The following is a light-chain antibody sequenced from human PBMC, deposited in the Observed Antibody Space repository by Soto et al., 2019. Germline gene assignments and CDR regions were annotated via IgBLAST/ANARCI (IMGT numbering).Light chain of an antibody. CDR3: QHYNNRPLT. V-gene: IGKV3-15*01. J-gene: IGKJ4*01. Sequence: THPPGTLSLSPGERATLSCRASQSVSSDLAWYQHKPGQAPRLLIYGASTRATGIPVRFSGSGSGTEFTLTISSLQSEDFAVYYCQHYNNRPLTFGGGTKVDIK. CDR2: GAS. CDR1: QSVSSD.